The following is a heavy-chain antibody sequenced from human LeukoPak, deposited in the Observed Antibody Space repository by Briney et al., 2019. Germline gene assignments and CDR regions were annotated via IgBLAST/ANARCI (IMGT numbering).Heavy chain of an antibody. CDR1: GYSISSGYY. CDR3: ARARAFRGYCSGGSCYYFDY. CDR2: IYHSGST. D-gene: IGHD2-15*01. Sequence: ASETLSLTCAVSGYSISSGYYWGWIRQPPGKGLEWIGSIYHSGSTYHNPSLKSRFTISVDTSKNQFSLKLSSVTAADTAVYYCARARAFRGYCSGGSCYYFDYWGQGTLVTVSS. V-gene: IGHV4-38-2*01. J-gene: IGHJ4*02.